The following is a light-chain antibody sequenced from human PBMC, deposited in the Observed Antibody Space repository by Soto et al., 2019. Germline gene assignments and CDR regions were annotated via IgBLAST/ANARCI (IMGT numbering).Light chain of an antibody. CDR1: QSVSSSN. Sequence: EIVLTQSPGTLSLSPGERATLSCRASQSVSSSNLAWYQQKPGQAPRLLIYGASSRATGIPDRFSGSGSGTDFTLTISRLEPEDFAVYYCQQHTISMYTFGQGTKLEIK. J-gene: IGKJ2*01. CDR3: QQHTISMYT. V-gene: IGKV3-20*01. CDR2: GAS.